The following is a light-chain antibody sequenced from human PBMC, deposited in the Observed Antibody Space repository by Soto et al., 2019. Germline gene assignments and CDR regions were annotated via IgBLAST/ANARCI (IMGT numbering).Light chain of an antibody. CDR2: RNN. Sequence: QAVVSQAPSASGTPGQTVTISCSGSSSNTGSNAVDWYQQLPGTAPKLVIYRNNQRPSGVPDRFSGSKSGTSASLAISGLQSEDEADYYCASWDGSLDRPLFGGGTKVTVL. CDR1: SSNTGSNA. J-gene: IGLJ2*01. CDR3: ASWDGSLDRPL. V-gene: IGLV1-44*01.